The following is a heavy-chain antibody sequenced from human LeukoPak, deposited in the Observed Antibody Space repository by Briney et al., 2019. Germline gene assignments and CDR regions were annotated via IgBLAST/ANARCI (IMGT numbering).Heavy chain of an antibody. CDR2: IYSSGST. Sequence: PSETLSLTCTVSGGSISSYYWSCIRQPAGEGLEWIGGIYSSGSTNYNPSLKSRVTMSVDTSKNQFSLTLSSVTAADTAVYYSAGYCSGGTCPLRFWGQGTLVTVSS. CDR1: GGSISSYY. J-gene: IGHJ4*02. CDR3: AGYCSGGTCPLRF. V-gene: IGHV4-4*07. D-gene: IGHD2-15*01.